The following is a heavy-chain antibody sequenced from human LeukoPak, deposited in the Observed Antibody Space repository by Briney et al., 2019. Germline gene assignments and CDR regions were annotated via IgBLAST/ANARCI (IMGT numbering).Heavy chain of an antibody. CDR1: GFPFSSYG. D-gene: IGHD3-22*01. CDR3: AKLLSCYDSSQPY. CDR2: ISGSGGST. V-gene: IGHV3-23*01. Sequence: GGSLRLSCAASGFPFSSYGMSWVRQAPGKGLEWVSAISGSGGSTYYADSVKGRFTISRDNSKNTLYLQMNSLRAEDTAVYYFAKLLSCYDSSQPYWGQGTLATVS. J-gene: IGHJ4*02.